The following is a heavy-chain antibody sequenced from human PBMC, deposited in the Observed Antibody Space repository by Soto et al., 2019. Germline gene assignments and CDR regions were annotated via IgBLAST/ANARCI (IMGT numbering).Heavy chain of an antibody. V-gene: IGHV4-34*01. CDR3: ASTHPVRRIFRAFDI. D-gene: IGHD3-3*01. Sequence: QVQLQQWGAGLLKPSETLSLTCAVYGGSFSGYYWSWIRQPPGKGLEWIGEINHSGSTNYNPSLNSQGTISVDTAKHEFSLRLRSGTAADTAVYYCASTHPVRRIFRAFDIWGQGTMVTVSS. CDR2: INHSGST. CDR1: GGSFSGYY. J-gene: IGHJ3*02.